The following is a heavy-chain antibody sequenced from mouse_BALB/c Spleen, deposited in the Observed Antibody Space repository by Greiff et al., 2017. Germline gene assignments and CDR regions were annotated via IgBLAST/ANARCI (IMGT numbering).Heavy chain of an antibody. D-gene: IGHD1-1*01. V-gene: IGHV5-6-5*01. J-gene: IGHJ3*01. Sequence: EVKLVESGGGLVKPGGSLKLSCAASGFTFSSYAMSWVRQTPEKRLEWVASISSGGSTYYPDSVKGRFTISRDNARNILYLQMSSLRSEDTAMYYCARAITTVVPPFAYWGQGTLVTVSA. CDR2: ISSGGST. CDR3: ARAITTVVPPFAY. CDR1: GFTFSSYA.